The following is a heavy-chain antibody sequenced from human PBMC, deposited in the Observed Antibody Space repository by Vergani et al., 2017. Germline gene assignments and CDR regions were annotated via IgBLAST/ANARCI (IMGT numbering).Heavy chain of an antibody. Sequence: QVQLQESGPGLVKPSETLSLTCTVSGGSVSSGSYYWSWIRQPPGKGLEWIGYIYYSGSTNYNPSLKSRVTISVDTSKNHFSLKLSSVTAADTAVYYCARHLRDYGGNSAAFDIWGQGTMVTVSS. CDR1: GGSVSSGSYY. V-gene: IGHV4-61*01. CDR3: ARHLRDYGGNSAAFDI. CDR2: IYYSGST. D-gene: IGHD4-23*01. J-gene: IGHJ3*02.